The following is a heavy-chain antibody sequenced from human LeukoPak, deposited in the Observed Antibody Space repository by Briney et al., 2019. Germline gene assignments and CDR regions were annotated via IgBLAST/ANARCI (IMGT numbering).Heavy chain of an antibody. CDR3: VRGDSRDY. V-gene: IGHV3-21*06. CDR2: IGSTSIDK. CDR1: GFSFGTFT. J-gene: IGHJ4*02. Sequence: GGSLRLSCAASGFSFGTFTMNWVRQAPGKGLEWVSSIGSTSIDKYYAASVKGRFTISRDNAKNSLYLQMSGLRAEDTAVYYCVRGDSRDYWGQGTLVTVSS. D-gene: IGHD3-22*01.